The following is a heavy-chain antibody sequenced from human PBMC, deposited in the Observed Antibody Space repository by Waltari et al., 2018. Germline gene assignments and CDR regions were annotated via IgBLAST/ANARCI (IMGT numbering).Heavy chain of an antibody. CDR1: GPTFKSYV. D-gene: IGHD1-26*01. J-gene: IGHJ4*02. CDR3: ARANNGSHFACDF. V-gene: IGHV1-69*06. CDR2: IIPVIDTI. Sequence: QGQLVQSGAEVKKPGASVKVSCKAPGPTFKSYVPSWWRQAPGTGPEWMGGIIPVIDTISYAQKFQGRLSITADKSTNTVFMELSGLTSEDTALYYCARANNGSHFACDFWGQGTLVTVSS.